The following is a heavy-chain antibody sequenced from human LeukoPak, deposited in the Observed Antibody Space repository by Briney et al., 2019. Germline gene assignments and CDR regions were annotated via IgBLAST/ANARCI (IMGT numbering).Heavy chain of an antibody. CDR3: ARDRLTGIATEYYFDY. Sequence: GGSLRLSCAASGFTFSSYSMNWVRQAPGKGLEWVSSISSSSYIYYADSVKGRFTISRDNAKNSLYLQMNSLRAEDTAVYYCARDRLTGIATEYYFDYWGQGTLVTVSS. J-gene: IGHJ4*02. CDR1: GFTFSSYS. D-gene: IGHD6-13*01. V-gene: IGHV3-21*01. CDR2: ISSSSYI.